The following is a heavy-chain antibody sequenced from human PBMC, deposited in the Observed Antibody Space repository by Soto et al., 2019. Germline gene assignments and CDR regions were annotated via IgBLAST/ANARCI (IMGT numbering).Heavy chain of an antibody. D-gene: IGHD3-10*01. Sequence: DVQLLESGGELGQPGGSLRLSCAASGFPFSSYAMSWVRQAPGRGLEWVSSISGSGSSRNYADSAKGRFTISRDNSKNMLYLQMNSLRAEDTAVYYCAKGGRFGEFFRVFCDYWGQGILVTVSS. J-gene: IGHJ4*02. CDR1: GFPFSSYA. V-gene: IGHV3-23*01. CDR3: AKGGRFGEFFRVFCDY. CDR2: ISGSGSSR.